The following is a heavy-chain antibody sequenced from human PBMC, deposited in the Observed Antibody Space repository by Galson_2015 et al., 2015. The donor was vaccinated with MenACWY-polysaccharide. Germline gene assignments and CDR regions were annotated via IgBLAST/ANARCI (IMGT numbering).Heavy chain of an antibody. Sequence: SVKVSCKASGYKFTSYDINGVRQASGQGLEWMGWMNPNSGNTGYAQKFQGRVAMTRDTATSTAYMELRMLRYDDTAVYYCTRIIARKHTFADSWGQGTLVSVS. V-gene: IGHV1-8*01. CDR1: GYKFTSYD. D-gene: IGHD2-21*01. CDR2: MNPNSGNT. J-gene: IGHJ4*02. CDR3: TRIIARKHTFADS.